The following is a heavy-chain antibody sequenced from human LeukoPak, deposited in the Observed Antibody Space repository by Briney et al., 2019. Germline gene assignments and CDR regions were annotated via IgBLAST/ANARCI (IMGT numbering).Heavy chain of an antibody. Sequence: QPGGSLRLSCAASGFTFSSYAMSWVRQAPGKGLEWVSAISGSGGSTYYADSVKGRFTISRDNSKNALYLQMNSLRAEDTAVYYCAKDIRHIVVVGPFAFDIWGQGTMVTVSS. CDR2: ISGSGGST. J-gene: IGHJ3*02. CDR3: AKDIRHIVVVGPFAFDI. D-gene: IGHD2-21*01. CDR1: GFTFSSYA. V-gene: IGHV3-23*01.